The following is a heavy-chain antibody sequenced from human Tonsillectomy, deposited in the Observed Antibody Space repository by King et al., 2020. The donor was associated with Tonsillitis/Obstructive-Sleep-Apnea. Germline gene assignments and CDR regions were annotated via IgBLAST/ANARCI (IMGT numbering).Heavy chain of an antibody. Sequence: VQLVESGGGLVKPGGSLRLSCAASAFTFSDYYMSWLRQAPGKGLEWVSYISSSSGSTINYADSVKGRFTISRDNAKNSLYLQMNSLRAEDTAVYYGARGWGYYESLDYWGQGTLVTVSS. CDR3: ARGWGYYESLDY. V-gene: IGHV3-11*01. CDR1: AFTFSDYY. CDR2: ISSSSGSTI. D-gene: IGHD3-22*01. J-gene: IGHJ4*02.